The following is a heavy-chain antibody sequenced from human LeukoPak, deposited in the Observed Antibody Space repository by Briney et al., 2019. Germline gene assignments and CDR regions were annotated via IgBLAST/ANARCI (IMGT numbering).Heavy chain of an antibody. D-gene: IGHD3-3*01. J-gene: IGHJ6*02. CDR3: VKGILEYYDFWSGYYPYYYGMDV. CDR1: GFTFSSYG. CDR2: ISYDGSNK. Sequence: PGRSLRLSCAASGFTFSSYGMHWVRQAPGKGLEWVAVISYDGSNKYYADSVKGRFTISRDNSKNTLYLQMNSLRAEDTAVYYCVKGILEYYDFWSGYYPYYYGMDVWGQGTTVTVSS. V-gene: IGHV3-30*18.